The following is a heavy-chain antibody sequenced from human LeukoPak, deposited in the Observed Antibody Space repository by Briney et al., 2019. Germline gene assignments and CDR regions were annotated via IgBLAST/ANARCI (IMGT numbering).Heavy chain of an antibody. CDR2: ISGISGST. V-gene: IGHV3-23*01. J-gene: IGHJ4*02. Sequence: GGSLRLSCAASGCTFSSSALSWVRQAPGKGLEWVSAISGISGSTYYADFVKGRFTISRDNSKNTLYLQMNSLRAEDTAVYYCARDRLRATLTSFDSWGQGTLVTVSS. D-gene: IGHD4-17*01. CDR3: ARDRLRATLTSFDS. CDR1: GCTFSSSA.